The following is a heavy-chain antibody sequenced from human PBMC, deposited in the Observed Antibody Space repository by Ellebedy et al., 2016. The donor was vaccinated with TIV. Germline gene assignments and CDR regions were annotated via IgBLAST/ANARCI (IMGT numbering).Heavy chain of an antibody. CDR3: ARGHDYIWGSYRLPDY. D-gene: IGHD3-16*02. CDR2: ISAYNGNT. Sequence: ASVKVSCKASGYTFSTYGISWVRQAPGQGPEWMGWISAYNGNTKYTQKLQGRVTMTTDTSTSTAYMELRSLSSDDTAVYYCARGHDYIWGSYRLPDYWGQGTLVTVSS. CDR1: GYTFSTYG. V-gene: IGHV1-18*01. J-gene: IGHJ4*02.